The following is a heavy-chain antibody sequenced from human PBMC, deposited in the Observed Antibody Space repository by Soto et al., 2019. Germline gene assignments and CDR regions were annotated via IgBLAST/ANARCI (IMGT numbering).Heavy chain of an antibody. CDR3: ARVPATGYYYDSSGYYYFDY. CDR2: ISTYNGNT. CDR1: GYTFTGYG. Sequence: ASVKVSCKASGYTFTGYGISWVRQAPGQGLEWMGWISTYNGNTNYAQKLQGRVTMTTDTSTSTAYMELRSLRSDDTAVYYCARVPATGYYYDSSGYYYFDYWGQGTLVTVSS. J-gene: IGHJ4*02. V-gene: IGHV1-18*01. D-gene: IGHD3-22*01.